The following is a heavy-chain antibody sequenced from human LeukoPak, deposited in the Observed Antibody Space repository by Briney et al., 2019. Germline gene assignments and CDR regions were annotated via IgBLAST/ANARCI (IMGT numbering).Heavy chain of an antibody. V-gene: IGHV4-59*01. CDR3: ARERFRYYGMDV. D-gene: IGHD3-3*01. CDR1: GGSISSYY. CDR2: IYYSGST. Sequence: SETLSLTCTVSGGSISSYYWSWIRQPPGKGLEWIGYIYYSGSTNYNPSLRSRVTISVDTSKNQFSLKLSSVTAADTAVYYCARERFRYYGMDVWGQGTTVTVSS. J-gene: IGHJ6*02.